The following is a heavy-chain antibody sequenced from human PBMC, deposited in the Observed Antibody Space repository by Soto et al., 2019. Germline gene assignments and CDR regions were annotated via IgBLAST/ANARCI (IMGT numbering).Heavy chain of an antibody. V-gene: IGHV3-23*01. D-gene: IGHD2-15*01. CDR2: ISGSGGST. CDR1: GFTFSSYA. CDR3: AIHLGYCSGPSCYFDY. Sequence: GGSLRLSCAASGFTFSSYAMSWVRQAPGKGLEWVSAISGSGGSTYYADSVKGRFTISRDNSKNTLYLQMNSLRAEDTAVYYCAIHLGYCSGPSCYFDYWGQGTLVTVSS. J-gene: IGHJ4*02.